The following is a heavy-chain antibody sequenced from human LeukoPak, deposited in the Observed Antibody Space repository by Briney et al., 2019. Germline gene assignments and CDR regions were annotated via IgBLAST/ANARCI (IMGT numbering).Heavy chain of an antibody. CDR3: ARAYVFRGVNHGADAFDI. Sequence: PSETLSLTCTVSGDSISSGYYWSWIRQPPGKGLEWIGNIYHDGSSTYYNPSLKSRVTISVDTSTNQFSLKLSSVTAADTAVYYCARAYVFRGVNHGADAFDIWGQGTMVTVSS. V-gene: IGHV4-38-2*02. D-gene: IGHD3-10*01. J-gene: IGHJ3*02. CDR1: GDSISSGYY. CDR2: IYHDGSST.